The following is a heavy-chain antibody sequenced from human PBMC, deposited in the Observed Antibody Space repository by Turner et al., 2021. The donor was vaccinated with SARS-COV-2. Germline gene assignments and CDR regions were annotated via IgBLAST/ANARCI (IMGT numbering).Heavy chain of an antibody. V-gene: IGHV4-39*01. Sequence: QLQLQESGSGLGKPSETLSPTCTVSAGPISSCSYYWGCIRQPPGKGLEWIGNIFYSGCTYYNPSLKSRVTISVDTSKNQFSLKLSSVTAADTAVYYCARLMDTAMDYYCMDVWGQGTTVTVSS. CDR1: AGPISSCSYY. CDR3: ARLMDTAMDYYCMDV. D-gene: IGHD5-18*01. CDR2: IFYSGCT. J-gene: IGHJ6*02.